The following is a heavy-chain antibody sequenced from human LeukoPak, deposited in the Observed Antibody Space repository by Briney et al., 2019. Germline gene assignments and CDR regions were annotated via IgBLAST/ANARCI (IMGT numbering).Heavy chain of an antibody. CDR2: IYYSGTA. V-gene: IGHV4-30-4*08. J-gene: IGHJ4*02. Sequence: TSQTLSLTCTVSGGSISSGDYYWSCIRQPPGKGLECIGYIYYSGTAYYSPSLKSRVTISVDTSKNQFSLKLSSVTAADTAVYYCARHPGGNSAFRFDYWGQGTLVTVSS. D-gene: IGHD4-23*01. CDR1: GGSISSGDYY. CDR3: ARHPGGNSAFRFDY.